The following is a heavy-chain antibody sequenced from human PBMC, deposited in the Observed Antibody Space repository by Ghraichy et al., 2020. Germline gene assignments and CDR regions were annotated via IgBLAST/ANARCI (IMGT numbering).Heavy chain of an antibody. J-gene: IGHJ5*02. CDR3: ARPARIAADTTNAAGWFGP. CDR2: LYYSGST. D-gene: IGHD6-13*01. Sequence: SETLSLTCTVYGGSISSSSYYWGWIRQHPGKGLEWIGSLYYSGSTYYNPYLKSRVTISVDTSKNQFSLKLNSVTAADTAVYYCARPARIAADTTNAAGWFGPWGQGSLVTLPS. V-gene: IGHV4-39*01. CDR1: GGSISSSSYY.